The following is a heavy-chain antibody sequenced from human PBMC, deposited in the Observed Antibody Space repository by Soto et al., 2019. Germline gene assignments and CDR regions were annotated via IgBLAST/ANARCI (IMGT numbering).Heavy chain of an antibody. CDR3: ARSLDLLTDYGDYRPFDY. J-gene: IGHJ4*02. Sequence: QLQLQESGPGLVKPSETLSLTCTVSGGSISSSSYYWGWIRQPPGKGLEWIGSIYYSGSTYYNPSLKIRVTIPVETSKNHFSLKLSSVTAADTAVYYCARSLDLLTDYGDYRPFDYWGQGTLVTVSS. CDR1: GGSISSSSYY. CDR2: IYYSGST. V-gene: IGHV4-39*01. D-gene: IGHD4-17*01.